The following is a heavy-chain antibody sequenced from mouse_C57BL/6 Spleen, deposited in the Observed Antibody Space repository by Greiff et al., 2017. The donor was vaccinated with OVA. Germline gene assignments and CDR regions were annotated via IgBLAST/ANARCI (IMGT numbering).Heavy chain of an antibody. D-gene: IGHD3-2*02. CDR2: INPYNGGT. Sequence: EVQLQEPGPELVKPGASVKISCKASGYTFTDYYMDWVKQSPGKSLEWIGDINPYNGGTIYNQKFKGKATLTVDTSSSTAYMELRSLTSEDTAVYDCARESSGYGNYYAMDYWGQGTSVTVSS. CDR3: ARESSGYGNYYAMDY. V-gene: IGHV1-18*01. CDR1: GYTFTDYY. J-gene: IGHJ4*01.